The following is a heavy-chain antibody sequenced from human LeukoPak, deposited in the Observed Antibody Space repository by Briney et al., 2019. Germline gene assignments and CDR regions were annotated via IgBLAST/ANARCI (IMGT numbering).Heavy chain of an antibody. CDR1: GFTFSSYS. CDR2: ISSSSSYI. V-gene: IGHV3-21*01. D-gene: IGHD6-13*01. Sequence: PGGSLRLSCAASGFTFSSYSMNWVRQAPGKGLEWVSSISSSSSYIYYADSVKGRFTISRDNAKNSLYLQMNSLRAEDTAVYYCARGHSSSWYWGFDYWGQGTLVTVSS. CDR3: ARGHSSSWYWGFDY. J-gene: IGHJ4*02.